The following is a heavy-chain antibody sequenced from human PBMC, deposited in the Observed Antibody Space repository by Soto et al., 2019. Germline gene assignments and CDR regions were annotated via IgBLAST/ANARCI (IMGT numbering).Heavy chain of an antibody. D-gene: IGHD2-2*02. CDR1: GYNFTNYG. J-gene: IGHJ6*02. CDR3: ARDIVVGTPAIPLPFYPYDGMDV. Sequence: QVQLVQSEGEMKKPGASVTVSCKASGYNFTNYGISWVRQAPGQGLQWMGWISGYNGNTHDAHKVQGRVTLTTDTSKATAYIELRSLRTDDTAVYYCARDIVVGTPAIPLPFYPYDGMDVWGQGTTVTVSS. V-gene: IGHV1-18*04. CDR2: ISGYNGNT.